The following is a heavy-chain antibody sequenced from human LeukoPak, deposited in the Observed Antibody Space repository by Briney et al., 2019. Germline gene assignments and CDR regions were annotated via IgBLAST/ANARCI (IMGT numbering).Heavy chain of an antibody. CDR2: INSDGSST. D-gene: IGHD6-19*01. Sequence: QPGGSLRLSCAASGFTFSSYWMYWVRQAPGKGLVWVSRINSDGSSTTYADSVKGRFTISRDNARNSLYLQMDSLRGEDTAVYYCARWNSGWEFDYWGQGTLVSVSS. V-gene: IGHV3-74*01. CDR3: ARWNSGWEFDY. J-gene: IGHJ4*02. CDR1: GFTFSSYW.